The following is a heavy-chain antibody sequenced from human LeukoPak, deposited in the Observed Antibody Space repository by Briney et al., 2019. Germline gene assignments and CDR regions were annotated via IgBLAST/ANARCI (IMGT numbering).Heavy chain of an antibody. V-gene: IGHV1-69*13. CDR3: ARDARSYVEDAFDI. CDR1: AGTFSSYA. Sequence: SVKVSCKASAGTFSSYAISWVRQAPGQGLEWMGGIIPIFGTANYAQKFQGRVTITADESTSTAYMELSSLRSEDTAVYYCARDARSYVEDAFDIWGQGTMVTVSS. D-gene: IGHD3-16*01. CDR2: IIPIFGTA. J-gene: IGHJ3*02.